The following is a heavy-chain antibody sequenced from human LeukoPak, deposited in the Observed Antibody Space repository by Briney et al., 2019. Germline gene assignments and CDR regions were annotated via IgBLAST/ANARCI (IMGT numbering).Heavy chain of an antibody. V-gene: IGHV3-7*01. J-gene: IGHJ4*02. Sequence: GGSLRLSCAASGFTFSSYWMSWVRQAPGKGLEWVANIKQDGSEKYYVDSVKGRFTISRDNAKNSLYLQMNSLRAEDTAVYYCAREGGYSYGYANDYWGQGTLVTVSS. CDR2: IKQDGSEK. CDR1: GFTFSSYW. D-gene: IGHD5-18*01. CDR3: AREGGYSYGYANDY.